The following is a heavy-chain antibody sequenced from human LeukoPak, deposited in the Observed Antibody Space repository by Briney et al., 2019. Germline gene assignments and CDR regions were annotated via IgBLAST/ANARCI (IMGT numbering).Heavy chain of an antibody. V-gene: IGHV4-38-2*01. D-gene: IGHD5-18*01. CDR1: GYSISSGYY. CDR2: IYHSGST. J-gene: IGHJ4*02. Sequence: SETLSLTCAVSGYSISSGYYWGWIRQPPGQGLEWIGSIYHSGSTYYNPSLKSRVTISVDTSKNQFSLKLSSVTAADTAVYYCARGGYSYGYEYDYWGQGTLVTVSS. CDR3: ARGGYSYGYEYDY.